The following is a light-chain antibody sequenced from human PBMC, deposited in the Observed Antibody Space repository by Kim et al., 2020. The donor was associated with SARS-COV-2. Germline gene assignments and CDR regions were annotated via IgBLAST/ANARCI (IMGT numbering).Light chain of an antibody. J-gene: IGKJ4*01. V-gene: IGKV3-20*01. Sequence: AATSRRAQRVSTNSLAWYQQKPGKVPRVLIYGASSRPTGIPDRFSGSGSGTEFILTISRLDPEDVAAYYCQNYGTAPRTFGGGTKVDIK. CDR2: GAS. CDR3: QNYGTAPRT. CDR1: QRVSTNS.